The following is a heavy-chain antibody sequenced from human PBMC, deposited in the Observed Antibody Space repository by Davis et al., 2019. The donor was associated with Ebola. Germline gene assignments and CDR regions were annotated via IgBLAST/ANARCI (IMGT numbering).Heavy chain of an antibody. V-gene: IGHV3-15*01. J-gene: IGHJ4*02. D-gene: IGHD6-13*01. Sequence: GESLKISCAASGFTFNNAWMSWVRQAPGKGLEWIGRIKSKNDDGTAEYAAPVKGRFTISRDDSKNTLFPHMNSLKTEDTAVYSCATDATAAGYFAYWGQGSLVTVSS. CDR2: IKSKNDDGTA. CDR1: GFTFNNAW. CDR3: ATDATAAGYFAY.